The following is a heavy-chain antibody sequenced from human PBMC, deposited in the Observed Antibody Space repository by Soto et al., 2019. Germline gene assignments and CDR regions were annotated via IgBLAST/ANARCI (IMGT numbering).Heavy chain of an antibody. Sequence: QVQLVESGGGVVQPGRSLRLSCAASGFTFSSYGMHWVRQASGKGLEWVAVISYDGSNKYYADSVKGRFTISRDNSKNTLYLQMNSLRAEDTAVYYCAKADIEWLVLEGYWGQGTLVTVSS. CDR2: ISYDGSNK. CDR3: AKADIEWLVLEGY. J-gene: IGHJ4*02. V-gene: IGHV3-30*18. CDR1: GFTFSSYG. D-gene: IGHD6-19*01.